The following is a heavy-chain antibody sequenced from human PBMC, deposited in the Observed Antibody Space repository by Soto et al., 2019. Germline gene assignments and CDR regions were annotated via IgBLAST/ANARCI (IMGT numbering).Heavy chain of an antibody. CDR1: GFIFSSYW. J-gene: IGHJ2*01. V-gene: IGHV3-74*01. CDR3: ARGMQGSRYFDL. Sequence: EEQLVESGGGLVQPGGSLRLSCAASGFIFSSYWMHWVRQVPGKGLVWVSRLTNGGSSSIYADSVNGRFTVSRDNDKNTLYLQMNSLRAEDTAVYYCARGMQGSRYFDLWGRGTLVTVSS. CDR2: LTNGGSSS.